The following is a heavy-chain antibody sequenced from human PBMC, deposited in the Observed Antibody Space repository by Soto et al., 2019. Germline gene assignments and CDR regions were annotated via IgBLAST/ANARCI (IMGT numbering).Heavy chain of an antibody. J-gene: IGHJ6*02. D-gene: IGHD2-15*01. CDR2: ISSDGSNK. CDR3: ARMASFYCSGGSCYPTYGMDV. CDR1: GFTFSKHA. Sequence: QVQLVESGGGVVQPGRSLRLSCAASGFTFSKHAMHWVRQAPGKGLEWVAVISSDGSNKYYADSVKGRFTISRDNSKNALXLXVNSLRAEDTAVCYCARMASFYCSGGSCYPTYGMDVWGQGTTVTVSS. V-gene: IGHV3-30-3*01.